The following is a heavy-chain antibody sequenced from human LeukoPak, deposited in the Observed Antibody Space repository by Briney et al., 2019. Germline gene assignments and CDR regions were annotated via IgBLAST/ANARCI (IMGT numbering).Heavy chain of an antibody. J-gene: IGHJ6*02. V-gene: IGHV3-21*04. Sequence: GGSLRLSCAASGFTFSSYSMSWVRQAPGKGLEWVSSISSSSSYIYYADSVKGRFTISRDNAKNSLYLQMNSLRAEDTAVYYCARDLYYYDSSRMDVWGQGTTVTVSS. CDR3: ARDLYYYDSSRMDV. D-gene: IGHD3-22*01. CDR1: GFTFSSYS. CDR2: ISSSSSYI.